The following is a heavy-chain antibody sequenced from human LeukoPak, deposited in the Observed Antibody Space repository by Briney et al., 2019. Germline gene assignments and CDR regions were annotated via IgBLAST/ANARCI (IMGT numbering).Heavy chain of an antibody. D-gene: IGHD6-13*01. CDR2: INHSGST. CDR3: ARGVSKGIAAAGESDY. V-gene: IGHV4-34*01. J-gene: IGHJ4*02. CDR1: GVSFSGYY. Sequence: PSETLSLTCAVYGVSFSGYYWSWIRQPPGKGLEWIGEINHSGSTNYNPSLKSRVTISVDTSKNQFSLKLSSVTAADTAVYYCARGVSKGIAAAGESDYWGQGALVTVSS.